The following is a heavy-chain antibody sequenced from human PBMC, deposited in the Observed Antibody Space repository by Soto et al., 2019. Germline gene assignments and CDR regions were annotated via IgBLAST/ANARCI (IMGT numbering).Heavy chain of an antibody. CDR1: GFGFSHYV. CDR2: ISATAVSS. CDR3: AKGGDSWSGYSPH. Sequence: PGGSLRLSCAASGFGFSHYVMSWVRQAPGKGLEWVSGISATAVSSYSADSVKGRFTISRDNSQNMLYLQMNSLTAEDTAVYYCAKGGDSWSGYSPHWGQGTLVTVSS. V-gene: IGHV3-23*01. D-gene: IGHD3-3*01. J-gene: IGHJ4*02.